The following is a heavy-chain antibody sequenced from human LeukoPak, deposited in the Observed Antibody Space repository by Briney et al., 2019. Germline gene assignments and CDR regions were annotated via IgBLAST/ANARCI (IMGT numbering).Heavy chain of an antibody. CDR1: GGTFSSYA. Sequence: SVKVSCKASGGTFSSYAISWVRQAPGQGLEWMGGIIPIFGTANYAQKFQGRVTITADKSTSTAYMELSSLRSEDSAVYYCARVGWNGYPEARTYYFDYWGQGTLVTVSS. D-gene: IGHD1-1*01. V-gene: IGHV1-69*06. CDR2: IIPIFGTA. J-gene: IGHJ4*02. CDR3: ARVGWNGYPEARTYYFDY.